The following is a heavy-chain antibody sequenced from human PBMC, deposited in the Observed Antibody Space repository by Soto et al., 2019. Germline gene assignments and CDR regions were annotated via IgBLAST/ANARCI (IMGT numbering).Heavy chain of an antibody. J-gene: IGHJ4*02. CDR2: IYYSGST. D-gene: IGHD3-22*01. CDR3: ARGAEEDSSGYYKSFDY. CDR1: GGSISSGGYY. Sequence: PSETLSLTCTVSGGSISSGGYYWSWIRQHPGKGLEWIGYIYYSGSTYYNPSLKSRVTISVDTSKNQFSLKLSSVTAADTAVYYCARGAEEDSSGYYKSFDYWGQGTLVTVSS. V-gene: IGHV4-31*03.